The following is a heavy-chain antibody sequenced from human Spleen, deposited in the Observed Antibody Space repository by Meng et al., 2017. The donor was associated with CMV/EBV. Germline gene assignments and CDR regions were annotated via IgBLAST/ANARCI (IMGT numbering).Heavy chain of an antibody. CDR1: GGSINSCVYY. CDR3: AREPWNDRWIDY. J-gene: IGHJ4*02. CDR2: MHYSGTT. Sequence: CTVSGGSINSCVYYWGWIRQLPGKGLEWIAYMHYSGTTYYNPSLKSRVTISIDTSRNQFSLKLSSVTAADTAVYYCAREPWNDRWIDYWGQGALVTVSS. D-gene: IGHD1-1*01. V-gene: IGHV4-31*03.